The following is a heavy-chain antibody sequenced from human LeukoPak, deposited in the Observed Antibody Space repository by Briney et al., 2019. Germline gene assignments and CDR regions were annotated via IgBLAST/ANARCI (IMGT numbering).Heavy chain of an antibody. D-gene: IGHD6-19*01. Sequence: PSETLSLTCTVSGGSISSYYWSWIRQPAGKGLEWIGRIYSSGNTNYNASFKSRVTMSVDPSKNQFSLKLSSVTAADTAVYYCARDGVNSDWPPHYWGQGTLVTVSS. CDR3: ARDGVNSDWPPHY. V-gene: IGHV4-4*07. CDR2: IYSSGNT. J-gene: IGHJ4*02. CDR1: GGSISSYY.